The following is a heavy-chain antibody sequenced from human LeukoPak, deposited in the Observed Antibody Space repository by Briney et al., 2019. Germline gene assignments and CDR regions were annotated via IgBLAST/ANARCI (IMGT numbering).Heavy chain of an antibody. Sequence: SVKVSCKASGGTFSSYAISWVRQAPGQGLEWMGRITPIFGIANYAQKFQGRVTITADKSTSTAYMELSSLRSEDTAVYYCARADSSGYYQRRDAFDIWGQGTMVTVSS. CDR2: ITPIFGIA. CDR1: GGTFSSYA. D-gene: IGHD3-22*01. J-gene: IGHJ3*02. V-gene: IGHV1-69*04. CDR3: ARADSSGYYQRRDAFDI.